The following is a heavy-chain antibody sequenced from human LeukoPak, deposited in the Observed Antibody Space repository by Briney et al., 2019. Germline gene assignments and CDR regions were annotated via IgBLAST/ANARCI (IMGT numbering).Heavy chain of an antibody. CDR3: ARGYCSGGSCYSSLDFDY. J-gene: IGHJ4*02. CDR1: GFTFSSYW. V-gene: IGHV3-74*01. Sequence: GGSLRLSCAASGFTFSSYWMHWVRQAPGKGLVWVSRINSDGSSTSYADSVKGRFTISRDNAKNTLHLQMNSLRAEDTAVYYCARGYCSGGSCYSSLDFDYWGQGTLVTVSS. D-gene: IGHD2-15*01. CDR2: INSDGSST.